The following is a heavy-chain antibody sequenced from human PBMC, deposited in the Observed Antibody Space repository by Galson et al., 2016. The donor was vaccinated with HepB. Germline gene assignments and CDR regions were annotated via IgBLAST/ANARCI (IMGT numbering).Heavy chain of an antibody. J-gene: IGHJ6*03. CDR1: GYNFTSYW. Sequence: QSGAEVKKPGESLRISCKGFGYNFTSYWINWVRQMPGKGLEWMGRIDPADSYTNYSPSFQGHVTISVDKSINTAYLQWSSLKASDTAIYYCARHNTYYDFWSGYYRRLYYYYMDVWGKGTTVTVSS. D-gene: IGHD3-3*01. V-gene: IGHV5-10-1*01. CDR2: IDPADSYT. CDR3: ARHNTYYDFWSGYYRRLYYYYMDV.